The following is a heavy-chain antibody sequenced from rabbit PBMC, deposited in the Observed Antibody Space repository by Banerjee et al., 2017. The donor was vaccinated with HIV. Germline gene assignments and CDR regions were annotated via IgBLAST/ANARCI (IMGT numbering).Heavy chain of an antibody. J-gene: IGHJ4*01. Sequence: QEQLVESGGGLVQPEGSLTLTCTASGFDLSSYYYMCWVRQAPGKGLEWIGCIYGGSSGDTYYASWAKGRFTISKTSSTAVTLQMTSLTAADTATYFCARDLAGVIGWNFNLWGPGTLVPVS. CDR1: GFDLSSYYY. V-gene: IGHV1S45*01. CDR2: IYGGSSGDT. D-gene: IGHD4-1*01. CDR3: ARDLAGVIGWNFNL.